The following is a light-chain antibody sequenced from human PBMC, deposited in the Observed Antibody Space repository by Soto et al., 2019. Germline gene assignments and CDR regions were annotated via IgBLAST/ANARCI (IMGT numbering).Light chain of an antibody. CDR2: GAS. J-gene: IGKJ3*01. CDR3: QQYSSSPPEFT. CDR1: QSISSSY. Sequence: EIVLTQSPGTLSLSPGERATLSCRASQSISSSYLAWYQQRPGQAPRLLIFGASYRATGIPDRFSGSGSGTDFTLTLSKLEPADCAVYNCQQYSSSPPEFTFGPGTKGASK. V-gene: IGKV3-20*01.